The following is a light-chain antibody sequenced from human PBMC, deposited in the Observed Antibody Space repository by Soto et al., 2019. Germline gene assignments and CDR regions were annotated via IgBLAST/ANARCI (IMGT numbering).Light chain of an antibody. Sequence: DIVVTQSPLSLPVTPGEPASISCRSSQSLLHSDGYNYLDWYLQKPGQSPQLLIYLGSNRASGVTDRFSGSGSGTDFTLKISRVEAEDVGVYYCLQALQTPPCTFGQGTKVDIK. CDR3: LQALQTPPCT. J-gene: IGKJ1*01. CDR2: LGS. CDR1: QSLLHSDGYNY. V-gene: IGKV2-28*01.